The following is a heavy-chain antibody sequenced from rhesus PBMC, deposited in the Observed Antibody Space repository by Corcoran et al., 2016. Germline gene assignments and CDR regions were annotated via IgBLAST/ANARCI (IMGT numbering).Heavy chain of an antibody. D-gene: IGHD5-42*01. Sequence: QVQLQESGPGLVKPSETLSLTCAVSGYAISSGYYWGWIRQPPGTGLEWIGRIYGSGGSNYLNPSLNSRVSLSVDTSKNQFSLKLSSVTAADTAVYYCARVGSSWSEWDTVGTEWYFDLWGPGTPITISS. CDR2: IYGSGGSN. CDR3: ARVGSSWSEWDTVGTEWYFDL. J-gene: IGHJ2*01. V-gene: IGHV4S14*01. CDR1: GYAISSGYY.